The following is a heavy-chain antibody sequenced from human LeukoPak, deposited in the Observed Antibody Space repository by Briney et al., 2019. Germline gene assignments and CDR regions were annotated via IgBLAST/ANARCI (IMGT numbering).Heavy chain of an antibody. J-gene: IGHJ5*02. CDR2: INHSGSN. V-gene: IGHV4-34*01. D-gene: IGHD2-15*01. Sequence: NASETLSLTCAVYGVSFSGYYWSWLRQPPGKGLEWVGEINHSGSNNYNPSLKRRVTISVATPKNQFSLKLSSVTAADTVVYYSARGRSSFTSCGPGTLFTVSS. CDR3: ARGRSSFTS. CDR1: GVSFSGYY.